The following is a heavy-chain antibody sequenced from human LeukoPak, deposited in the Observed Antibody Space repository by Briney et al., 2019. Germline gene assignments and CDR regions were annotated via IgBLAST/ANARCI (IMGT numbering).Heavy chain of an antibody. Sequence: GASVKVSCKGSGYTFTSHDIHWVRQVTGQGVEWMGWMNPYSGKSGFARKFQDRVTMTSSTSASTAYMEVSSLRPEDTAVYYCVRGLWGSGIYWGQGTLVTVAS. V-gene: IGHV1-8*01. D-gene: IGHD7-27*01. CDR3: VRGLWGSGIY. CDR1: GYTFTSHD. J-gene: IGHJ4*02. CDR2: MNPYSGKS.